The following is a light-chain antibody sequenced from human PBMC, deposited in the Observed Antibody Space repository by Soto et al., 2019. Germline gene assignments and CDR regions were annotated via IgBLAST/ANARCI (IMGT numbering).Light chain of an antibody. Sequence: DIQMTQSPSTLSASVGDRVSITCRASQSINTWLAWYQQKPGKAPNLLIYATSSLQSGVPSRFSGSGSGTDFTLTISSLEPEDFAVYYCQQRSNWPPITFGQGTRLEI. V-gene: IGKV1-5*01. CDR2: ATS. CDR1: QSINTW. CDR3: QQRSNWPPIT. J-gene: IGKJ5*01.